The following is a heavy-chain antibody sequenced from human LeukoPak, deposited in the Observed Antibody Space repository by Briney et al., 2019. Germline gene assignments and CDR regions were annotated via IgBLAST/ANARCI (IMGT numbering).Heavy chain of an antibody. CDR3: ASRITIFGVVAYFDY. CDR1: GGSISNYY. V-gene: IGHV4-59*08. J-gene: IGHJ4*02. D-gene: IGHD3-3*01. Sequence: PSETLSLTCTVSGGSISNYYWSWIRQPPGKGLEWIGHIFYSGSTNYNPSLKSRVAISVDTSKNQFSLKLSSVTAADTAVYYCASRITIFGVVAYFDYWGQGTLVTVSS. CDR2: IFYSGST.